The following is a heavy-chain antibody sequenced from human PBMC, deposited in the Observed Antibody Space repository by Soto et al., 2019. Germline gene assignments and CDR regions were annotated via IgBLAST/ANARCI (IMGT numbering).Heavy chain of an antibody. V-gene: IGHV3-53*01. CDR1: GFTVSNNY. Sequence: EVQLVESGGSLVQPGGSLRLSCAASGFTVSNNYMIWFRLPPGKELEWVSLIYSGGTTYYADSVKGRFTISRDNSKNTLYLQMNSLRVEDTAVYYCARNGWGMATVGMWGPGTLVTVSS. J-gene: IGHJ4*02. CDR2: IYSGGTT. CDR3: ARNGWGMATVGM. D-gene: IGHD4-4*01.